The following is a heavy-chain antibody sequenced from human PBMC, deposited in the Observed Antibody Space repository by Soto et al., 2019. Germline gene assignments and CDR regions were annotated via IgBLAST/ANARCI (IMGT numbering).Heavy chain of an antibody. CDR1: GFTFNSYS. D-gene: IGHD3-9*01. Sequence: GGSLRLSCAASGFTFNSYSMNWVRQAPGEGLEWISYISSTSATIYYADSVQGRFTVSRDNARNSLFLQMSGLRDDDTAVYYCARVRRLEEVFFDAWGQGVLVTVS. J-gene: IGHJ4*02. CDR3: ARVRRLEEVFFDA. CDR2: ISSTSATI. V-gene: IGHV3-48*02.